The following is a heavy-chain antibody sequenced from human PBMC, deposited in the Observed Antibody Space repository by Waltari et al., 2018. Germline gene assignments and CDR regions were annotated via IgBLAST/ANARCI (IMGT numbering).Heavy chain of an antibody. CDR2: IYHSGST. CDR3: ARTADSNWFDP. D-gene: IGHD5-18*01. Sequence: QVQLQESGPGLVKPSETLSLTCAVSGYSLSSGYYWGWIRQPPGKGLEWIGSIYHSGSTYYNPSLKSRVTISVDTSKNQFSLKLSSVTAADTAVYYCARTADSNWFDPWGQGTLVTVSS. CDR1: GYSLSSGYY. J-gene: IGHJ5*02. V-gene: IGHV4-38-2*01.